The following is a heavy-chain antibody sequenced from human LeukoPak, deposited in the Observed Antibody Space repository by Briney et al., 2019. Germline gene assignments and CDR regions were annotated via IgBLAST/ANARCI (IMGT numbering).Heavy chain of an antibody. V-gene: IGHV4-39*07. J-gene: IGHJ4*02. CDR2: IYYSGST. CDR3: ARGRRYDFWSGYYRIFDY. CDR1: GGSISSSSYY. D-gene: IGHD3-3*01. Sequence: PSETLSLTCTVSGGSISSSSYYWGWIRQPPGKGLEWIGSIYYSGSTYYNPSLKSRVTISVDTSKNQFSLKLSSVTAADTAVYYCARGRRYDFWSGYYRIFDYWGQGTLVTVSS.